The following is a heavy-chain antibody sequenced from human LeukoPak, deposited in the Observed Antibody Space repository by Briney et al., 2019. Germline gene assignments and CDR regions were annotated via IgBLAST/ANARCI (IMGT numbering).Heavy chain of an antibody. D-gene: IGHD2-2*01. CDR1: GYTFTSYS. V-gene: IGHV3-48*01. CDR3: ARDCGTTSCYDFPDFDY. CDR2: ISDGGETI. J-gene: IGHJ4*02. Sequence: PGGSLRLSCAASGYTFTSYSMNWVRQAPGKGLEWVSYISDGGETIYYADSVKGRFTISRDNAKYSLYLQMNSLRAEDTAVYYCARDCGTTSCYDFPDFDYWGQGTLVTVSS.